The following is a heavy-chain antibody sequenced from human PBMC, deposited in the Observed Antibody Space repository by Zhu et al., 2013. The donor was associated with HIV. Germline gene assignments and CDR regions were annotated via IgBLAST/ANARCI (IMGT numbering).Heavy chain of an antibody. CDR3: AFSGYSGYDAFDI. CDR2: IYYSGST. V-gene: IGHV4-61*01. D-gene: IGHD5-12*01. CDR1: GYSISSGYY. J-gene: IGHJ3*02. Sequence: QVQLQESGPGLVRPSETLSLTCAVSGYSISSGYYWGWIRQPPGKGLEWIGYIYYSGSTNYNPSLKSRVTISVDTSKNQFSLKLSSVTAADTAVYYCAFSGYSGYDAFDIWGKGQWSPSLQ.